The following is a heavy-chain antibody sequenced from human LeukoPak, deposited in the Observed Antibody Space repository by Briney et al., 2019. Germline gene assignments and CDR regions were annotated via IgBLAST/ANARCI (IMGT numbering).Heavy chain of an antibody. CDR3: AREGGDCYSCRENWFDP. CDR2: ISAYSGNT. V-gene: IGHV1-18*01. J-gene: IGHJ5*02. D-gene: IGHD2-21*02. Sequence: PGASVKVSCKASGYTFTSYGISWVRQAPGQGLEWMGWISAYSGNTNYAQKLQGRVTMTTDTSTSTAYMELRSLRSDDTAVYYCAREGGDCYSCRENWFDPWGQGTLVTVSS. CDR1: GYTFTSYG.